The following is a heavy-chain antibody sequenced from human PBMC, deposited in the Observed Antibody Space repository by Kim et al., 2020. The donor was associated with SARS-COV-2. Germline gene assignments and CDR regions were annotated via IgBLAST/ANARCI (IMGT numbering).Heavy chain of an antibody. V-gene: IGHV1-8*01. CDR2: T. J-gene: IGHJ5*02. CDR3: ARGPPKNWFDP. Sequence: TGNTQKYQGRVTLTREPSITTAYMELSSLRSEDTAVYYCARGPPKNWFDPWGQGTLVTVSS.